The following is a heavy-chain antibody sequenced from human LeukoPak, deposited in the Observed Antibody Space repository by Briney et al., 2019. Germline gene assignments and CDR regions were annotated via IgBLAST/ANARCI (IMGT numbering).Heavy chain of an antibody. D-gene: IGHD2-15*01. J-gene: IGHJ4*02. CDR2: IYPGDSDT. CDR1: GYSFTTYW. Sequence: GESLKISCKSSGYSFTTYWIAWVRQMPGKGLEWMGVIYPGDSDTRYSPPFQGQVTFSADKSTTTVYLQWSSLKASDTAMYYCARHSSRFCSGGSCYSYSSGWYYWGQGTLVTVSS. CDR3: ARHSSRFCSGGSCYSYSSGWYY. V-gene: IGHV5-51*01.